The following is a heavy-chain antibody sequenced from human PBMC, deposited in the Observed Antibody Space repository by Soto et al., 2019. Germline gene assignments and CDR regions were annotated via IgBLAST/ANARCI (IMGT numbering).Heavy chain of an antibody. Sequence: QVQLQESGPGLVRPSQTLSLTCTVSGASVNSDVYYWTWIRQHPEKGLEWIGYIYDSGSTYYNPSLESRVSIYLDTPNNQFSLNLKSVTAADTAIYYCARAPHYEILAAIDYWGQGTLVTVSS. CDR1: GASVNSDVYY. V-gene: IGHV4-31*03. D-gene: IGHD3-9*01. CDR2: IYDSGST. J-gene: IGHJ4*02. CDR3: ARAPHYEILAAIDY.